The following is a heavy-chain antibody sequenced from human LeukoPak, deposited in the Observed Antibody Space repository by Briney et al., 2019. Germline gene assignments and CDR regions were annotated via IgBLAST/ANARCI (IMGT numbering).Heavy chain of an antibody. Sequence: SETLSLTCAVYGGSFSGYYWSWIRQPPGKGLEWIGEINHSGSTNYNPSLKSRVTISVDTSKNQFSLKLSSVTAADTAVYYCARFRAARPRLYYFDYWGQGTLVTVSS. CDR1: GGSFSGYY. J-gene: IGHJ4*02. D-gene: IGHD6-6*01. CDR2: INHSGST. V-gene: IGHV4-34*01. CDR3: ARFRAARPRLYYFDY.